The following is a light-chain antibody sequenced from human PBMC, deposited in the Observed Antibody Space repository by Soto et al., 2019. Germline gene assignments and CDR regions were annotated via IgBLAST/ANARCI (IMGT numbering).Light chain of an antibody. J-gene: IGKJ1*01. CDR2: GTS. Sequence: EIVMTQSPATLSVSPGERATLSCRASQSVSTNLAWYQQKPGQSPRLLIYGTSTRATDIPARFSGSGSGTEFTLTISSLQSEDSAVYYCHQYNFWPTFGQGTKGDIK. CDR3: HQYNFWPT. V-gene: IGKV3-15*01. CDR1: QSVSTN.